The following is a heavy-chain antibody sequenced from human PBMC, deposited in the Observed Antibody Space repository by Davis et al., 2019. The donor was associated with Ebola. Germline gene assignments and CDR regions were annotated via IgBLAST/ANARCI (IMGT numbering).Heavy chain of an antibody. D-gene: IGHD6-13*01. Sequence: PGGSLRLSCAASGFTVSSNYMSWVRQAPGKGLEWVSVIYSGGSTYYADSVKGRFTISRDNSKNTLYLQMNSLRAEDTAVYYCARLGFSGQQLVGFDYWGQGTLVTVSS. CDR2: IYSGGST. J-gene: IGHJ4*02. CDR1: GFTVSSNY. V-gene: IGHV3-53*01. CDR3: ARLGFSGQQLVGFDY.